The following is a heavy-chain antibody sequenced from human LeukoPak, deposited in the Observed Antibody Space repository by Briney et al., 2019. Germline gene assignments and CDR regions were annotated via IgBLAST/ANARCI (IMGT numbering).Heavy chain of an antibody. CDR3: ARDRVYCSGTSCYVTSVDN. CDR1: GYTFTGYY. V-gene: IGHV1-2*02. D-gene: IGHD2-2*01. Sequence: GASVKASCEASGYTFTGYYIHWVRQAPGQGLEWMGWINPNSGDSNHTQKFQGRVTMTRDTSISTAYMELSNLRSDDTAVYYCARDRVYCSGTSCYVTSVDNWGQGTLVTVSS. CDR2: INPNSGDS. J-gene: IGHJ4*02.